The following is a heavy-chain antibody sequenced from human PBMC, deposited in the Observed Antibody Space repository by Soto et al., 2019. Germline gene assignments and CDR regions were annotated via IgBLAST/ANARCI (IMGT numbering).Heavy chain of an antibody. V-gene: IGHV4-39*01. CDR2: IYYGGST. D-gene: IGHD3-9*01. CDR3: ERHRMGEIRYLDWSTRKYYYGMDV. CDR1: RGSVSSGSFY. J-gene: IGHJ6*02. Sequence: PSETLSLTCTVSRGSVSSGSFYWAWIRHPPGKGLEWIGSIYYGGSTHYNPSLKSRVSISVDTSKNQFSLKLTSVTAADTAVYYCERHRMGEIRYLDWSTRKYYYGMDVWGQGTPITVSS.